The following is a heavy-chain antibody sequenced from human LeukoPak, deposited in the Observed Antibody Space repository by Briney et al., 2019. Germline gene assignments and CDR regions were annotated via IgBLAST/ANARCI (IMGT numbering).Heavy chain of an antibody. J-gene: IGHJ3*02. CDR3: ARDRSGSSSVDDAFDI. CDR2: INVITGYI. D-gene: IGHD1-26*01. Sequence: PGGSLRLSCAASGFSFENYNMNWVRQAPGKGLEWVAYINVITGYIYYADSLEGRFTISRDNAKKSLFLEMNSLRVEDTAVYYCARDRSGSSSVDDAFDIWGQGIMVTVSS. V-gene: IGHV3-21*01. CDR1: GFSFENYN.